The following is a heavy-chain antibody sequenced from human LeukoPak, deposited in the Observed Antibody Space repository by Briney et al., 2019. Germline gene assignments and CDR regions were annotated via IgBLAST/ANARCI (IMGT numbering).Heavy chain of an antibody. V-gene: IGHV4-59*01. CDR3: ARDVGATPGYFDC. Sequence: SETLSLTCTVSGGSISSYYWNWIRQPPGKGLEWIGYIYYSGSTNYNPSLKSRVTISVDTSKNQFSLKLSSVTAADTAVYYCARDVGATPGYFDCWGQGTLVTVSP. CDR2: IYYSGST. D-gene: IGHD1-26*01. CDR1: GGSISSYY. J-gene: IGHJ4*02.